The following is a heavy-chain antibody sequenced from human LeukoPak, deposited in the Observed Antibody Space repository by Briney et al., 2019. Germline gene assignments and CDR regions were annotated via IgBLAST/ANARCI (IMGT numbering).Heavy chain of an antibody. Sequence: PSETLSLTCTVSGGSISSYYWSWIRQPPGKVLEWIGYIYYSGSTNYNPSLKSRVTISVDTSKNQFSLKLSSVTAADTAVYYCAREGYGLGYWGQGTLVTVSS. V-gene: IGHV4-59*01. J-gene: IGHJ4*02. CDR1: GGSISSYY. CDR3: AREGYGLGY. CDR2: IYYSGST. D-gene: IGHD5-12*01.